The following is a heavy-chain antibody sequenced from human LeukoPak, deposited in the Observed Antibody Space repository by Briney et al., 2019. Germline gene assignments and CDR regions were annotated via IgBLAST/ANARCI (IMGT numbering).Heavy chain of an antibody. Sequence: SETLSLTCTVSGGSVTSGNYDWNWIRQPAGKGLEWIGRIYTNGGASYNPSLKSRVTISIDASKNQFSLKLSSVTAADTAAYYCAREPPGYWGQGILVTVSS. CDR3: AREPPGY. J-gene: IGHJ4*02. CDR1: GGSVTSGNYD. V-gene: IGHV4-61*02. CDR2: IYTNGGA.